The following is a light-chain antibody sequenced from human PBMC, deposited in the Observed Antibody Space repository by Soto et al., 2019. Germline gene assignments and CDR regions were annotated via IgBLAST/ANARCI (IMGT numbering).Light chain of an antibody. CDR1: QTINTR. V-gene: IGKV1-5*01. J-gene: IGKJ1*01. CDR2: DAS. Sequence: DIQMTHSPSTLSSSVLDIVTITFRATQTINTRLSWYQQKPGKAPKLLIYDASSLESGVPSRFSGSGSGTEFTLTISGLQPDDFATYYCQHYDTYRATFGLGTKVDI. CDR3: QHYDTYRAT.